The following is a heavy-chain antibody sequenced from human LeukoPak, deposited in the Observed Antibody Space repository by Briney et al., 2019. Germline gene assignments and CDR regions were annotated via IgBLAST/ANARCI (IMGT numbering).Heavy chain of an antibody. CDR1: GGSISSSSYY. J-gene: IGHJ4*02. D-gene: IGHD2-2*01. CDR2: IYYSGST. Sequence: SETLSLTCTVSGGSISSSSYYWGWIRQPPGKGLEWIGSIYYSGSTYYNPSLKSRVTISVDTSKNQFSQKLSSVTAADTAVYYCARHVGPNMYPSIVVVPAGTHDYWGQGTLVTVSS. CDR3: ARHVGPNMYPSIVVVPAGTHDY. V-gene: IGHV4-39*01.